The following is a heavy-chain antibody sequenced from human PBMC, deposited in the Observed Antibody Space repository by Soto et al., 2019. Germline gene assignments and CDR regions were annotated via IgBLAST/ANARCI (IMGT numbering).Heavy chain of an antibody. CDR2: ISHSSSTI. J-gene: IGHJ3*02. V-gene: IGHV3-48*01. Sequence: GGSLRLSCAASGFTFSSYSMNWVRQAPGKGLECVSYISHSSSTIYYADSVKGRFTISRDNAKNSLYLQMNSLRAEDTVVYYWAKKHDAFDIWGQGTMVPVSS. CDR3: AKKHDAFDI. CDR1: GFTFSSYS.